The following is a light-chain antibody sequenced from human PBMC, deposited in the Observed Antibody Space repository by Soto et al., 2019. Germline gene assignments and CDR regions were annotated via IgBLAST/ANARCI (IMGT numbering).Light chain of an antibody. CDR3: NSYTTSSTYV. CDR1: SSDVGNYNR. V-gene: IGLV2-18*02. J-gene: IGLJ1*01. CDR2: EVN. Sequence: SSLAQPPSLSGSPGQSVTLSCPGTSSDVGNYNRVSWYQQPPGTAPKLMIYEVNNRPSGVPDRFSGSKSGNTASLTISGLQAEDEADYYCNSYTTSSTYVFGTGTKVT.